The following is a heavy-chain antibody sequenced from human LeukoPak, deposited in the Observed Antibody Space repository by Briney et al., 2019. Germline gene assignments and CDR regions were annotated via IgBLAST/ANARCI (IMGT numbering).Heavy chain of an antibody. CDR1: GGSISSSNSY. Sequence: PSETLSLTSTVSGGSISSSNSYWGWIRQPPGKGLEWIGTLSYSGSTYYNPSLKSRITISVDTSKSQFSLRLSSVTAADTALYYCARHIQGANVCDYWGQGTLVTVPS. V-gene: IGHV4-39*01. D-gene: IGHD2-21*01. CDR2: LSYSGST. CDR3: ARHIQGANVCDY. J-gene: IGHJ4*02.